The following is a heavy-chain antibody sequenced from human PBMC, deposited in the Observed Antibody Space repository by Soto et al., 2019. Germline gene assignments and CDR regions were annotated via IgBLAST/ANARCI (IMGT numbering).Heavy chain of an antibody. D-gene: IGHD2-8*01. J-gene: IGHJ4*02. CDR3: ARDRDCTNGVCSPGSG. Sequence: EVQLVESGGGLVQPGGSLRLSCAASGFTFSSYSMNWVRQAPGKGLEWVSYISSSSSTIYYADSVKGRFTISRDNAKNSLYLQMNSLGDEDTAVYYCARDRDCTNGVCSPGSGGGQGTLVTVSS. CDR1: GFTFSSYS. CDR2: ISSSSSTI. V-gene: IGHV3-48*02.